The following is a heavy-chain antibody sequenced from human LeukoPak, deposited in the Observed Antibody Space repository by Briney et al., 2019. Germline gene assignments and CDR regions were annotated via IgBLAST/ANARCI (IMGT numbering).Heavy chain of an antibody. CDR3: ARVPHYYFGYGYFDT. J-gene: IGHJ4*02. Sequence: SETLSLTCVVSGYSISSGYYWSWIRQPPGKGLELIGEIDQSGTTNYNPSLKSRVTISIDTSKKQFSLTLTSMTAADTAVYYCARVPHYYFGYGYFDTWGQGTRVTVSS. CDR1: GYSISSGYY. D-gene: IGHD2-21*02. V-gene: IGHV4-38-2*01. CDR2: IDQSGTT.